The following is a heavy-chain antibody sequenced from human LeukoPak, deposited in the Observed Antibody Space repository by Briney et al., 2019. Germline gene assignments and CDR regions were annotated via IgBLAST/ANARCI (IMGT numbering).Heavy chain of an antibody. CDR3: ARMYYDFPNWFDP. V-gene: IGHV3-11*04. D-gene: IGHD3-3*01. J-gene: IGHJ5*02. CDR2: ISSSSSTI. CDR1: GFTVSNNY. Sequence: GGSLRLSCAASGFTVSNNYMSWVRQAPGKGLEWVSYISSSSSTIYYADSVKGRFTISRDNAKNSLYLQMNSLRAEDTAVYYCARMYYDFPNWFDPWGQGTLVTVSS.